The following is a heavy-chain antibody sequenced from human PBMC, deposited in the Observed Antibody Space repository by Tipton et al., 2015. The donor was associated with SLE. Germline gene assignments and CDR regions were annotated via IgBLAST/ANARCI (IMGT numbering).Heavy chain of an antibody. D-gene: IGHD2-8*01. J-gene: IGHJ2*01. CDR3: ARASPGVWCFDL. CDR2: VSFNGIT. Sequence: TLSLTCSVSGDSINSYYWSWIRQTPGKGLEWIGYVSFNGITNYNPSLESRVTISVDTSKNHFSLKLSSVTAADTAVYYCARASPGVWCFDLWGRGSLVTVSS. V-gene: IGHV4-59*08. CDR1: GDSINSYY.